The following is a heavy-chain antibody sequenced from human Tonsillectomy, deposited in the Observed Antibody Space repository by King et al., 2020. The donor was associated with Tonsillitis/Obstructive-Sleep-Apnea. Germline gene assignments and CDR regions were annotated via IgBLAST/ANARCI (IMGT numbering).Heavy chain of an antibody. Sequence: VQLVESGGDLVQPGGSLRLSCAASGFTFSSYWMHWVRQAPGKGLVWVSRINTDGTSTNYADSVKGRFTISRDNAKNTLYLQMNSLRAEDTAVYYCAKGDYTKHYYYSGMDVWGQGTTVTVSS. CDR1: GFTFSSYW. CDR3: AKGDYTKHYYYSGMDV. CDR2: INTDGTST. D-gene: IGHD4-11*01. J-gene: IGHJ6*02. V-gene: IGHV3-74*01.